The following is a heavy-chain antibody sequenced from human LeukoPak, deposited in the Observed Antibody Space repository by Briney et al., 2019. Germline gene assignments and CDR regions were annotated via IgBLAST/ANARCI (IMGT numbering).Heavy chain of an antibody. CDR2: VYYTGST. CDR1: GGSISSYY. CDR3: ATEDAGTSLDN. Sequence: SETLSLTCTVSGGSISSYYYTWIRQPPGKGLEWIGYVYYTGSTNYNPSLKSRVTMSLDTSENQFSLKLRSVPAADTAVYYCATEDAGTSLDNWGQGTLVTVSS. J-gene: IGHJ4*02. V-gene: IGHV4-59*01. D-gene: IGHD6-13*01.